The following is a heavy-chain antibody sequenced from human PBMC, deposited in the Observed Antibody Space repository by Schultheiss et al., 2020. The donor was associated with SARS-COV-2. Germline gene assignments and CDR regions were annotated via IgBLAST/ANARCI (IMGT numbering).Heavy chain of an antibody. CDR1: GGSISSGGYY. V-gene: IGHV4-30-4*08. J-gene: IGHJ6*02. CDR2: IYYSGST. D-gene: IGHD6-13*01. Sequence: SETLSLTCTVSGGSISSGGYYWNWIRQLPGKGLEWIGYIYYSGSTYYNPSLKSRVTISVDTSKNQFSLKLSSVTAADTAVYYCAREGSSPSWYYGMDVWGQGTTVTVSS. CDR3: AREGSSPSWYYGMDV.